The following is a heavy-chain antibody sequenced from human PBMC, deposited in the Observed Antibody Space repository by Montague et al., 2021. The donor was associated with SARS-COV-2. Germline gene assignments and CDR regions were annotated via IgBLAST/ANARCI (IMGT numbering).Heavy chain of an antibody. CDR1: GFTFSSYR. D-gene: IGHD3-22*01. CDR2: ISSSSSTI. V-gene: IGHV3-48*02. CDR3: ARDSISTMIVVVDYDGMDV. J-gene: IGHJ6*02. Sequence: SLRLSCAASGFTFSSYRMNWVRQAPGKGLEWVSFISSSSSTIYYADSVKGRFTISRDNAKNSLYLQMNSLRDEDKAVYYCARDSISTMIVVVDYDGMDVWGQGTTVTVSS.